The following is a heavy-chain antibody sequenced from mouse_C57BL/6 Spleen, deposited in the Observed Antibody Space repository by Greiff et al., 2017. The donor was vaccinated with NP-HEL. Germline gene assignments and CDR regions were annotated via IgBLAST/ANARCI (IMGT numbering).Heavy chain of an antibody. V-gene: IGHV14-1*01. CDR1: GFNIKDDY. J-gene: IGHJ2*01. Sequence: EVQLQQSGAELVRPGASVKLSCTASGFNIKDDYMHWVKQRPEQGLEWIGRIYPGDGDTNYNGKFKGKATLTADKSSSTAYMQLSSLTSEDSAVYFCARGYYYGSRGDYFDYWGQGTTLTVSS. D-gene: IGHD1-1*01. CDR3: ARGYYYGSRGDYFDY. CDR2: IYPGDGDT.